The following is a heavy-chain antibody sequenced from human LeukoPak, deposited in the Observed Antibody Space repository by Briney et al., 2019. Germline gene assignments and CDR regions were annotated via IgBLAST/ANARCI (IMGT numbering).Heavy chain of an antibody. J-gene: IGHJ6*04. CDR2: IYYSGST. Sequence: SETLSLTCTVSGGSISSYYWSWIRQPPGKGLEWIGYIYYSGSTNYNPSLKSRVTISVDTSKNQLSLKLSSVTAADTAVYYCAREAHYYGSGSFVDVWGKGTTVTISS. D-gene: IGHD3-10*01. CDR1: GGSISSYY. V-gene: IGHV4-59*01. CDR3: AREAHYYGSGSFVDV.